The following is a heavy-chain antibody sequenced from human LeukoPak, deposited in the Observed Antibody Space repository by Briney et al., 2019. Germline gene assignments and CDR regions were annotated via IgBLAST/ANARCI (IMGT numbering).Heavy chain of an antibody. CDR3: TKKAPGWGSNYFDY. J-gene: IGHJ4*02. V-gene: IGHV3-30*02. CDR2: IRYDGSNK. D-gene: IGHD2-21*01. Sequence: GGSLRLSCAASGVTFSSYGMHWVRQAPGKGLEWVAFIRYDGSNKYYADSVKGRFTISRDNSKNTLYLQMNSLRAEDTAVYYCTKKAPGWGSNYFDYWGQGTLVTVSS. CDR1: GVTFSSYG.